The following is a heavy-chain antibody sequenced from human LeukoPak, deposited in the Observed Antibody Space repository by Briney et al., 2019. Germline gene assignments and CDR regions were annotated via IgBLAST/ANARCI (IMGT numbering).Heavy chain of an antibody. CDR3: ARVHSAQWLVGFNFDY. V-gene: IGHV1-18*01. Sequence: ASVKVFCKASGYTFNSYGITWVRQAPGQGLEWMGWISVYNGNKNYAQKFQGRVTMTTDTSTSTAYMEVRSLRSDDTAVYYCARVHSAQWLVGFNFDYWGQGTLVTVSS. D-gene: IGHD6-19*01. CDR1: GYTFNSYG. J-gene: IGHJ4*02. CDR2: ISVYNGNK.